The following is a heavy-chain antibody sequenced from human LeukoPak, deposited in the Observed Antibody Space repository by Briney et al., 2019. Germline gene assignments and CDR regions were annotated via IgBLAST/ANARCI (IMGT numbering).Heavy chain of an antibody. D-gene: IGHD3-3*01. CDR1: GGSFSGYY. CDR2: INHSGST. Sequence: SETLSLTCAVYGGSFSGYYWSWIRQPPGKGLEWIGEINHSGSTNYNPSLESRVTLSVDTSKNQFSLKLTSMTAADTAVYYCARDGFLAVDYWGQGTLVTVSS. V-gene: IGHV4-34*01. CDR3: ARDGFLAVDY. J-gene: IGHJ4*02.